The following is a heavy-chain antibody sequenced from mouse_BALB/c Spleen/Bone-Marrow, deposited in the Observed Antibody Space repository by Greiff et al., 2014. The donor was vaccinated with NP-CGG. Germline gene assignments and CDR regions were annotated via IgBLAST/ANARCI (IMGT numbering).Heavy chain of an antibody. Sequence: QVQGVESGPGLVAPSQSLSITCTVSGFSLTNYGVHWVRQPPGKGLEWLGVIWADGSTNYNSALMSRLSISKDNSKSQVFFKMNSLQTDDTAMYYCARITTATGAMDYWGQGTSVTVSS. CDR2: IWADGST. V-gene: IGHV2-9*02. D-gene: IGHD1-2*01. CDR1: GFSLTNYG. J-gene: IGHJ4*01. CDR3: ARITTATGAMDY.